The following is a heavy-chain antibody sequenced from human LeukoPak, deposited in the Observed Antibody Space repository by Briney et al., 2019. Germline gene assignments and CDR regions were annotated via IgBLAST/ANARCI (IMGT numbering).Heavy chain of an antibody. J-gene: IGHJ6*02. D-gene: IGHD2-21*01. CDR2: IYYSGST. Sequence: SETLSLTCTVSSGSISSYYWSWIRQPPGKGLEWIGYIYYSGSTNYNPSLKSRVTISVDTSKNQFSLKLSSVTAADTAVYYCARLGGSTIPDDDYYYGMDVWGQGTTVTVSS. CDR3: ARLGGSTIPDDDYYYGMDV. CDR1: SGSISSYY. V-gene: IGHV4-59*08.